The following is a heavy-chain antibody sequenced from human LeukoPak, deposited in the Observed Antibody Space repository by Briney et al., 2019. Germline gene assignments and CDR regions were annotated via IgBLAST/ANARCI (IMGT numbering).Heavy chain of an antibody. CDR2: ISSSSSYI. V-gene: IGHV3-11*06. Sequence: GGSLRLSCAASGFTFSDYYMSWIRQAPGKGLEWVSSISSSSSYIYYADSVKGRFTISRDNAKNSLYLQMNSLRAEDTAVYYCAGEPTYYYDSSGYGMDVWGQGTTVTVSS. D-gene: IGHD3-22*01. J-gene: IGHJ6*02. CDR3: AGEPTYYYDSSGYGMDV. CDR1: GFTFSDYY.